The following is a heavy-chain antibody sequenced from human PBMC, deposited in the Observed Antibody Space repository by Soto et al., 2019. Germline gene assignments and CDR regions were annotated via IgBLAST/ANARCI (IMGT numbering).Heavy chain of an antibody. Sequence: PSETLSLTCAVYGGSFSGYYWSWIRQPPGKGLEWIGEINHSGSTNYNPSLKSRVTISVDTSKNQFSLKLSSVTAADTAVYYCARKNLDPTYYDFWSGYPTTPNYYMEVWGKGTTVTVSS. J-gene: IGHJ6*03. D-gene: IGHD3-3*01. CDR2: INHSGST. CDR1: GGSFSGYY. CDR3: ARKNLDPTYYDFWSGYPTTPNYYMEV. V-gene: IGHV4-34*01.